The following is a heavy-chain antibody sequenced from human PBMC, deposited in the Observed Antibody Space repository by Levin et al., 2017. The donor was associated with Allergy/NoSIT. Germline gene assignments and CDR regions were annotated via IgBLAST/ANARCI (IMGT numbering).Heavy chain of an antibody. CDR2: IYAGNSDT. J-gene: IGHJ6*02. D-gene: IGHD3-10*01. Sequence: GGSLRLSCKGSGFIFNNFWIGWVRQMPGKGLEWMGIIYAGNSDTRYSPSFQGQVTFSVDKSNNTAYLQWTSLKASDTAMYYCARHRGASGLLKYYGMDVWGQGTAVTVSS. CDR3: ARHRGASGLLKYYGMDV. V-gene: IGHV5-51*01. CDR1: GFIFNNFW.